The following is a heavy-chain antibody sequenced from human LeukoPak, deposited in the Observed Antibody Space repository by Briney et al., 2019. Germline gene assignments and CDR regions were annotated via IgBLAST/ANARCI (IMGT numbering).Heavy chain of an antibody. D-gene: IGHD2-8*01. V-gene: IGHV1-2*06. J-gene: IGHJ4*02. CDR2: IDPKSGGT. CDR3: ARDSRVSADY. CDR1: GYTFTGYY. Sequence: ASVKLSCKASGYTFTGYYLHWVRQAPGQGLEWVGRIDPKSGGTIYAQKFQGRVTMTRDTSISTAYMEFSSLTSDDTAVYFCARDSRVSADYWGQGTLVTVSS.